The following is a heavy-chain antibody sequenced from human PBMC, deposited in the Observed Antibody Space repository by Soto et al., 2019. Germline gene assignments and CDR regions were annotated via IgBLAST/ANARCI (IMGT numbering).Heavy chain of an antibody. J-gene: IGHJ5*02. CDR1: GGSISSGGYS. Sequence: SETLSLTCAVSGGSISSGGYSWSWIRQPPGKGLEWIGYIYHSGSTYYNPSLKSRVTISVDRSKNQFSLKLSSATAADTAVYYCARALQSYHRFDPWGQGTLVTVSS. D-gene: IGHD2-2*01. V-gene: IGHV4-30-2*01. CDR2: IYHSGST. CDR3: ARALQSYHRFDP.